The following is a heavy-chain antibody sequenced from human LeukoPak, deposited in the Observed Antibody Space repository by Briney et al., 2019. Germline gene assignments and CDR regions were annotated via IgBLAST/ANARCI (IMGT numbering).Heavy chain of an antibody. CDR1: GFTFSSYE. D-gene: IGHD5-18*01. J-gene: IGHJ5*02. V-gene: IGHV3-48*03. CDR3: ARYSYGLTNNWFDP. CDR2: ISNSGSTI. Sequence: GGSLRLSCAASGFTFSSYEMNWVRQAPGKGLEWVSHISNSGSTIYYADSVKGRFTISRDNAQNSLYLQMNSLRAEDTAVYYCARYSYGLTNNWFDPWGQGTLVTVSS.